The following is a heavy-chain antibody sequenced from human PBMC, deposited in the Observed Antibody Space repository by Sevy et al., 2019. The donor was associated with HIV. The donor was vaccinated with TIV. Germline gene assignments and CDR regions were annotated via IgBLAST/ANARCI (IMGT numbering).Heavy chain of an antibody. CDR2: ISGSGGST. Sequence: GGSLRLSCAASGFTFSSYAMSWVRQAPGKGLEWVSAISGSGGSTYYADSVKGRFTISRDNSKNTLYLQMNSLRAEDTAVYYCAKTLLRFLEWGAFDCWGQGTLVTVSS. V-gene: IGHV3-23*01. D-gene: IGHD3-3*01. CDR1: GFTFSSYA. J-gene: IGHJ4*02. CDR3: AKTLLRFLEWGAFDC.